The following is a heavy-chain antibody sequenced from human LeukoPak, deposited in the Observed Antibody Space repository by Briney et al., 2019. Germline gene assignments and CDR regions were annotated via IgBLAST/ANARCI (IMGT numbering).Heavy chain of an antibody. CDR2: INHSEST. J-gene: IGHJ4*02. Sequence: SETLSLTCAVYGGSFSGYYWSWIRQPPGKGLEWIGEINHSESTYYNPSLKSRVTISVDTSKNQFSLKLSSVTAADTAVYYCARGRLRYFDWLLSPDFDYWGQGTLVTVSS. CDR1: GGSFSGYY. CDR3: ARGRLRYFDWLLSPDFDY. V-gene: IGHV4-34*01. D-gene: IGHD3-9*01.